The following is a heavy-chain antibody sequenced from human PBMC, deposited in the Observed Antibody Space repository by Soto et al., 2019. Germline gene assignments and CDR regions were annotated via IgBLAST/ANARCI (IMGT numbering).Heavy chain of an antibody. J-gene: IGHJ6*02. CDR2: ISASSSTI. V-gene: IGHV3-48*02. D-gene: IGHD3-22*01. CDR1: EFSFSTYD. Sequence: PGGSLRLSCVASEFSFSTYDMNWVRQAPGKGLEWVSYISASSSTIYYADSVKGRFTISRGNARNSLFLQMNSLRDEDTAVYYCARATGYYDTSGYYGAFYYYGMDVWGQGTTVTVSS. CDR3: ARATGYYDTSGYYGAFYYYGMDV.